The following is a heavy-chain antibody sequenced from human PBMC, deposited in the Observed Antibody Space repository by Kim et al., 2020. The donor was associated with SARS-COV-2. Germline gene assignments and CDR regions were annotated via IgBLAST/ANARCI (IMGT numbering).Heavy chain of an antibody. V-gene: IGHV3-64D*09. Sequence: DSVKGRFTISRDNSKNTLHLQMSSLRPEDTAVYYCVKGRYSSSWYVYFDYWGQGTLVTVSS. CDR3: VKGRYSSSWYVYFDY. D-gene: IGHD6-13*01. J-gene: IGHJ4*02.